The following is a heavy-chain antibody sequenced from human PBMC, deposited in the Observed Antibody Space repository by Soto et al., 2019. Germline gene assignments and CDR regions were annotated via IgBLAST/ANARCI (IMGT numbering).Heavy chain of an antibody. D-gene: IGHD6-13*01. CDR2: IYLGDSDT. CDR3: VELSPTECSCRVWYSKGLAV. CDR1: GYSFSSYW. J-gene: IGHJ3*01. Sequence: GESLKISCKGSGYSFSSYWIGWVRQMPGKGLEWMGIIYLGDSDTKYSPSFQGQVTISADKSISTAYLQWSSLKASDTAMYYCVELSPTECSCRVWYSKGLAVWGQGTMVTVSS. V-gene: IGHV5-51*01.